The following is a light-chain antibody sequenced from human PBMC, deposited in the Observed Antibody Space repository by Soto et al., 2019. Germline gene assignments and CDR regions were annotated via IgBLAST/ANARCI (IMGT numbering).Light chain of an antibody. Sequence: DIQMTQSPSSLSASVGDRVTITCRASQSISSYFSWYQQKPGKAPKLLIYAASRLQSGVPSRFSGSGSGTAFTLTISSLQPEDFATYYCPQSYSTPRTFGQGTEVEIK. CDR2: AAS. CDR3: PQSYSTPRT. V-gene: IGKV1-39*01. CDR1: QSISSY. J-gene: IGKJ1*01.